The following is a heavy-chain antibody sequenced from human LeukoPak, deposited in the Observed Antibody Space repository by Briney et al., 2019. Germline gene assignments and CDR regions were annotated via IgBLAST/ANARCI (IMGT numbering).Heavy chain of an antibody. CDR1: GGSISSGGYS. Sequence: SETLSLTCAVSGGSISSGGYSWSWIRQPPGKGLEWIGYIYHSGSTYYNPSPKSRVTISVDRSKNQFSLKLSSVTAADTAVYYCARVEYYGSGSYLGAFDIWGQGTMVTVSS. CDR2: IYHSGST. J-gene: IGHJ3*02. V-gene: IGHV4-30-2*01. CDR3: ARVEYYGSGSYLGAFDI. D-gene: IGHD3-10*01.